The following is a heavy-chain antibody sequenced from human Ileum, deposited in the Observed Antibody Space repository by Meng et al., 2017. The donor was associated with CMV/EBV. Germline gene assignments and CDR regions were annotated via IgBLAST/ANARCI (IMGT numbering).Heavy chain of an antibody. D-gene: IGHD1-1*01. CDR3: ATNGDAGTAYY. J-gene: IGHJ4*02. V-gene: IGHV1-69*04. Sequence: SVKVSCKTSGYTFTSYGISWVRQAPGQGLEWMGRIIPILGIANYAQKFQGRVTITADKSTSTAYMELSSLRSEDTAVYYCATNGDAGTAYYWGQGTLVTVSS. CDR1: GYTFTSYG. CDR2: IIPILGIA.